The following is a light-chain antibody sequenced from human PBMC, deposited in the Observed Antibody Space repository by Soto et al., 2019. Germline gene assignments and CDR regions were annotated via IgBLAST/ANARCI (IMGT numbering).Light chain of an antibody. V-gene: IGLV2-14*01. CDR3: VSYATSTTLYV. CDR2: EVT. J-gene: IGLJ1*01. CDR1: SSDVGSFNY. Sequence: QSVLTQPASVSGSPGQSITISCTATSSDVGSFNYVSWYQHHPGKAPKLMIYEVTSRPSGVSNRFSGSKSGNTASLTISGLQAEDEADYYRVSYATSTTLYVFGSGTKATVL.